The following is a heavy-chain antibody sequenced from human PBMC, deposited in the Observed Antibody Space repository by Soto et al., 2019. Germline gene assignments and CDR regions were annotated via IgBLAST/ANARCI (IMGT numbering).Heavy chain of an antibody. D-gene: IGHD6-13*01. CDR3: ARLEAAAGTSWFGP. Sequence: QVQLVQSGAEVKKPGSSVKVSCKASGGTFSSYTISWVRQAPGQGLEWMGRIIPILGIANYAQKFQGRVTIPADKSTSTAYMGLSSLRSEDTAVYYCARLEAAAGTSWFGPWGQGTLVTVSS. J-gene: IGHJ5*02. V-gene: IGHV1-69*02. CDR1: GGTFSSYT. CDR2: IIPILGIA.